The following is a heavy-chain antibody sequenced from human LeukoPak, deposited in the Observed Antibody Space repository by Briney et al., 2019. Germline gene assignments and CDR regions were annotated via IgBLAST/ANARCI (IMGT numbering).Heavy chain of an antibody. V-gene: IGHV3-11*01. CDR1: GFTFSDYY. J-gene: IGHJ6*03. Sequence: GGSLRLSCAASGFTFSDYYMSWIRQAPGKGLEWVSYISSSGSTIYYADSLKGRFTISRDNAKNSLYLQMNSLRAEDTAVYYCARGGYSSSFGYYYYYMDVWGKGTTVTVSS. CDR2: ISSSGSTI. D-gene: IGHD6-6*01. CDR3: ARGGYSSSFGYYYYYMDV.